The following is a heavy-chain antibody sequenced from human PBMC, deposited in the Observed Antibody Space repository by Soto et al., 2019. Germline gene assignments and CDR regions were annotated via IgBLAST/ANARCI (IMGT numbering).Heavy chain of an antibody. CDR1: GYSISSGYY. V-gene: IGHV4-38-2*01. J-gene: IGHJ5*02. CDR2: IYHSGST. CDR3: ARALLVLPSWFDP. D-gene: IGHD3-10*01. Sequence: SETLSLTCAVSGYSISSGYYWGWIRQPPGKGREWIGSIYHSGSTYYNPSLKSRVTISVDTSKNQFSMKLSSVTAADTAVYYCARALLVLPSWFDPWGQGTLVTVSS.